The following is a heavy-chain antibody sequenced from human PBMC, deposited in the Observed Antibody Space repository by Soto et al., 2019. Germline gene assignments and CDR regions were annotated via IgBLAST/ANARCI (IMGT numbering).Heavy chain of an antibody. J-gene: IGHJ6*02. CDR2: IYYSGST. CDR1: GGSISSYY. Sequence: QVQLQEPGPGLVKPSETLSLTCTVSGGSISSYYWSWIRQPPGKGLEWIGYIYYSGSTNYNPSLKSRVTISVDTSKNQFSLKLSSVTAADTAVYYCARNMANGDGMDVWGQGTTVTVSS. CDR3: ARNMANGDGMDV. D-gene: IGHD4-17*01. V-gene: IGHV4-59*01.